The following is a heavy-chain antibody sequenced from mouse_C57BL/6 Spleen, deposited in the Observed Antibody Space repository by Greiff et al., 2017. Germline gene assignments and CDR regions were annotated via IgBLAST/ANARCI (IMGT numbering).Heavy chain of an antibody. D-gene: IGHD2-4*01. J-gene: IGHJ4*01. CDR1: GFTFNTYA. CDR3: VGDYDYDDAMDY. Sequence: EVQLVESGGGLVQPKGSLKLSCAASGFTFNTYAMHWVRQAPGKGLEWVARIRSKSSNNATYDADSVKDRFTISRDDSQSILYLQMNNLKTEDTAMYYCVGDYDYDDAMDYWGQGTSVTVSS. CDR2: IRSKSSNNAT. V-gene: IGHV10-3*01.